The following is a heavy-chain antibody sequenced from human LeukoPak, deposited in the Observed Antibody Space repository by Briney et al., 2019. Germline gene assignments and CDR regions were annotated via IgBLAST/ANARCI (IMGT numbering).Heavy chain of an antibody. Sequence: GGSLRLSCAATGFTFSYYGMHWVRQAPGKGLEWVAFIRYDGSDKHYADSVKGRFTISRDNSKNTLYLQMNTLRAEDTAVYYCLGSSSWYEDCWGQGTLVTVSS. V-gene: IGHV3-30*02. J-gene: IGHJ4*02. CDR2: IRYDGSDK. CDR1: GFTFSYYG. CDR3: LGSSSWYEDC. D-gene: IGHD6-13*01.